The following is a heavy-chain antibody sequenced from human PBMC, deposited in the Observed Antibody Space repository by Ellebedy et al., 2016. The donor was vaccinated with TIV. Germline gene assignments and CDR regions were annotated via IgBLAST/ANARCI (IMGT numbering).Heavy chain of an antibody. CDR3: ARGSAEGRVFDY. V-gene: IGHV1-3*01. Sequence: ASVKVSCKTSGYTFTRYAIHWVRQAPGQRLEWMGWINASNGKTKYSEKFQGRVSITGDTPASTAYMELSSLTSEDTAVYYCARGSAEGRVFDYWGQGTLVTVSS. D-gene: IGHD3-10*01. CDR2: INASNGKT. CDR1: GYTFTRYA. J-gene: IGHJ4*02.